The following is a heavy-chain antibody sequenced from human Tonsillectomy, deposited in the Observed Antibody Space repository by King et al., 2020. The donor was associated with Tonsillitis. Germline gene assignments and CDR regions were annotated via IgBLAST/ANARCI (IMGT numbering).Heavy chain of an antibody. D-gene: IGHD1-1*01. V-gene: IGHV1-2*02. CDR3: ARGGRRRYNWFDP. CDR1: EYTFTDHY. J-gene: IGHJ5*02. CDR2: INPKSGDA. Sequence: QLVQSGAEVKKPGASVKVSCRAFEYTFTDHYMHWVRQAPGQGLEGMGWINPKSGDANYAQKFQDRVTMTRDTSISTAYMEMTSLRSDDMAVYYCARGGRRRYNWFDPWGQGTLVTVSS.